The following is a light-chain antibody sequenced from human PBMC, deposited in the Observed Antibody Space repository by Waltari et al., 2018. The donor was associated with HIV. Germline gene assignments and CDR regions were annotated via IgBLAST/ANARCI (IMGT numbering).Light chain of an antibody. V-gene: IGLV3-25*03. J-gene: IGLJ1*01. Sequence: SYELTQPPSVSVSPGQTARTTCSADVLPMQYVYWYQQKPGQAPVLVIYKDSERPSGIPERFSGSSSGTTVTLTISGVQAEDEADYYCQSGDSSAPYVFGTGTKVTVL. CDR1: VLPMQY. CDR2: KDS. CDR3: QSGDSSAPYV.